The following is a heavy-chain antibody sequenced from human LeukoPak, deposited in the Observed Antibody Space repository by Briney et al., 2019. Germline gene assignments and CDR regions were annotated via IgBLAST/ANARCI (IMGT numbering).Heavy chain of an antibody. J-gene: IGHJ4*02. D-gene: IGHD2-15*01. CDR3: ASPHPYCSGGSCYSPAVDY. Sequence: SETLSLTCTVSGGSISSSSYYWGWIRQPPGKGLEWIGSIYYSGSTYYNPSLKSRVTISVGTSKNQFSLKLSSVTAADTAVYYCASPHPYCSGGSCYSPAVDYWGQGTLVTVSS. CDR2: IYYSGST. CDR1: GGSISSSSYY. V-gene: IGHV4-39*01.